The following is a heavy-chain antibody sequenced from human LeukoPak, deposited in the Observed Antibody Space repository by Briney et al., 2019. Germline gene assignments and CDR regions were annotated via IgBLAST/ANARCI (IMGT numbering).Heavy chain of an antibody. Sequence: PSETLSLTCTVSGTSISTHYWSWIWQPPGKGLEWIGYIYYSGSTNYNPSLKSRVTISVDTSKNQFSLKLSSVTAADTAVYYCARGIRGYGYSGYRKSPYYFDYWGQGTLVTVSS. CDR2: IYYSGST. D-gene: IGHD5-12*01. CDR1: GTSISTHY. J-gene: IGHJ4*02. V-gene: IGHV4-59*11. CDR3: ARGIRGYGYSGYRKSPYYFDY.